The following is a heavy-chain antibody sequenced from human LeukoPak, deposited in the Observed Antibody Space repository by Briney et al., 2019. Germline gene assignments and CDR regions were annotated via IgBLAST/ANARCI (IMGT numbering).Heavy chain of an antibody. CDR1: GYSFTNYW. D-gene: IGHD3-22*01. J-gene: IGHJ4*02. CDR3: ARPTGSSGPFDY. Sequence: GESLKISCQASGYSFTNYWIAWVRQMPGKGLEWMGIIYPGDSDAKYSPSFQGQVTISADKSISTAYLQWSSLKASDTAIYYCARPTGSSGPFDYWGQGTLVTVSS. CDR2: IYPGDSDA. V-gene: IGHV5-51*01.